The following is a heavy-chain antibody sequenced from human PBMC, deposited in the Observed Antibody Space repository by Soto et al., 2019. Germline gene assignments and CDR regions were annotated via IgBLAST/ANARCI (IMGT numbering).Heavy chain of an antibody. J-gene: IGHJ4*02. CDR2: ISGSGGST. CDR1: GFTFSSYA. Sequence: GGSPRLSCAASGFTFSSYAMSWVRQAPGQGLEWGSAISGSGGSTYYADSVQGRFTISRDNSKNTLSLQMNSLRAEDTAVYYCVVREIAAAGYDYWGQGTLATVS. CDR3: VVREIAAAGYDY. V-gene: IGHV3-23*01. D-gene: IGHD6-13*01.